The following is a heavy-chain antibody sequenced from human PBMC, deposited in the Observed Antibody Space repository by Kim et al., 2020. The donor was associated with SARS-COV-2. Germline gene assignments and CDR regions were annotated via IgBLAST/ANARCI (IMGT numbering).Heavy chain of an antibody. J-gene: IGHJ5*02. CDR2: MNPNSGNT. V-gene: IGHV1-8*01. Sequence: ASVKVSCKASGYTFTSYDINWVRQATGQGLEWMGWMNPNSGNTGYAQKFQGRVTMTRNTSISTAYMELSSLRSEDTAVYYCARGYRYGSGSLPLGWFDPWGQGTLVTVSS. D-gene: IGHD3-10*01. CDR1: GYTFTSYD. CDR3: ARGYRYGSGSLPLGWFDP.